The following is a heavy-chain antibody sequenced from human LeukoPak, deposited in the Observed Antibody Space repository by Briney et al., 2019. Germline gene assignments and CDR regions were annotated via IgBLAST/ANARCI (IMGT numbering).Heavy chain of an antibody. Sequence: GESLTLSRTRSGYIFTSYWDGWVRQMPGKGLEWMGIIYPCDSDTKYSPSFQGPASISADKSISPAYLQWSSLKASDTAMYYCASPIVGYSDYDLVYWGQGTLVTVSS. V-gene: IGHV5-51*03. D-gene: IGHD5-12*01. CDR2: IYPCDSDT. CDR1: GYIFTSYW. J-gene: IGHJ4*02. CDR3: ASPIVGYSDYDLVY.